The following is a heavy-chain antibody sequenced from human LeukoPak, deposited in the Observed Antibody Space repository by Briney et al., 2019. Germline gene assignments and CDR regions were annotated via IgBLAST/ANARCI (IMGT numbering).Heavy chain of an antibody. J-gene: IGHJ4*02. Sequence: SLRLSCSASGFTFGDYAMHWVRQAPGEGLGLGSGISWNSGSIGYADSVKGRFTISRDNAKNSLYLQMNSLRSEDTAVYYCAREKLSIAARAYFDYWGQGTLVTVSS. CDR1: GFTFGDYA. D-gene: IGHD6-6*01. CDR2: ISWNSGSI. CDR3: AREKLSIAARAYFDY. V-gene: IGHV3-9*01.